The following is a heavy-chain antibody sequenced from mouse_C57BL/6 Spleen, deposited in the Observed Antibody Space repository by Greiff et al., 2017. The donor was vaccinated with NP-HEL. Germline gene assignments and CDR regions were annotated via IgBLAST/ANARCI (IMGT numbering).Heavy chain of an antibody. CDR3: ARSYDYDGLYAMDY. J-gene: IGHJ4*01. CDR2: INPSSGYT. CDR1: GYTFTSYT. Sequence: QVQLQQSGAELARPGASVKMSCKASGYTFTSYTMHWVKQRPGQGLEWIGYINPSSGYTKYNQKFKDKATLTADKSSSTAYMQLSSLTSEDSAVYYCARSYDYDGLYAMDYWGQGTSVTVSS. D-gene: IGHD2-4*01. V-gene: IGHV1-4*01.